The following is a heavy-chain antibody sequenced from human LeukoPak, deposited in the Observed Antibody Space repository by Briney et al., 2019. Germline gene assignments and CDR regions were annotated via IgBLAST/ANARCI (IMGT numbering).Heavy chain of an antibody. CDR2: ISSSSSYI. D-gene: IGHD3-22*01. Sequence: PGGSLRLSCAASGFTFSSYSMNWVRQAPGKGLEWVSSISSSSSYIYYADSVKGRFTISRDNSKNTLYLQMNSLRAEDAAVYYCAKVRQDDDSSGYYLDYWGQGTLVTVSS. J-gene: IGHJ4*02. CDR3: AKVRQDDDSSGYYLDY. V-gene: IGHV3-21*04. CDR1: GFTFSSYS.